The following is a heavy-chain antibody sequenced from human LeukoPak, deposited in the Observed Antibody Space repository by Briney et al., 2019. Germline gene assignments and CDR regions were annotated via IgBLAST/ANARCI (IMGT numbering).Heavy chain of an antibody. V-gene: IGHV4-61*02. Sequence: SETLSLTCTVSGGSISSGSYYWSWIRQPAGTGLEWIVRIYTSGSTNYNPSLKSRVSISVDTSKNQFSLKLSSVAAADTAVYYCAREQSITIFGVVIGYFDYWGQGTLVTVSS. D-gene: IGHD3-3*01. CDR1: GGSISSGSYY. J-gene: IGHJ4*02. CDR2: IYTSGST. CDR3: AREQSITIFGVVIGYFDY.